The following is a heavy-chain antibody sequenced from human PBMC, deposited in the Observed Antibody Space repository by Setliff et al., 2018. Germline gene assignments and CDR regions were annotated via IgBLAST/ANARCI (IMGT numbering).Heavy chain of an antibody. CDR3: ARLALTGYDTSGYYYALDYYYYMDV. CDR1: GFTFRDYS. Sequence: PGESLKISCATSGFTFRDYSLTWVRQAPGKGLEWVSYISSSSTTIYYADSVKGRFTISRDNAKNSLYLQMNSLRAEDTALYYCARLALTGYDTSGYYYALDYYYYMDVWGKGTTVTVSS. CDR2: ISSSSTTI. D-gene: IGHD3-22*01. V-gene: IGHV3-48*01. J-gene: IGHJ6*03.